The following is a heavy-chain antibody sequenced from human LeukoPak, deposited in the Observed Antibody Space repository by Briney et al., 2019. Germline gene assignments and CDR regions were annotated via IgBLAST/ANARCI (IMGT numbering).Heavy chain of an antibody. CDR2: ISSTSVI. J-gene: IGHJ4*02. Sequence: PGGSLRLSCAVSGFKFSGYNMNWVGQAPGRGLGWIAYISSTSVIYYADSLKGRFTISRDNAKNSLYLQMNSLRVDDTAVYYCAREGDGGNSGFAYWGQGTLVTVSS. CDR3: AREGDGGNSGFAY. D-gene: IGHD4-23*01. CDR1: GFKFSGYN. V-gene: IGHV3-48*01.